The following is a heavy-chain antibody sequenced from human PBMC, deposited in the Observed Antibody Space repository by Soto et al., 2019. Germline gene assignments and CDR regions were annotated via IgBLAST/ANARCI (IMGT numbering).Heavy chain of an antibody. CDR2: IWYDGSNK. CDR3: ARDQNANWFDP. V-gene: IGHV3-33*01. CDR1: GFTFSSYG. Sequence: QVQLVESGGGVVQPGRSLRLSCAASGFTFSSYGMHWVRQAPGKGLEWVAVIWYDGSNKYYADSVKGRFTISRDNSKHTLYLQMNSLRAEDTAVYYCARDQNANWFDPWGQGTLVTVSS. J-gene: IGHJ5*02.